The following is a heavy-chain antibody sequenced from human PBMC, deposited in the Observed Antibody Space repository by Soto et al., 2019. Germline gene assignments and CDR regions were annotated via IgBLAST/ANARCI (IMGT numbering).Heavy chain of an antibody. CDR2: IYYSGST. CDR3: ASGGMITFGGVIRYYGMDV. CDR1: GGSISSGDYY. J-gene: IGHJ6*02. V-gene: IGHV4-30-4*01. D-gene: IGHD3-16*02. Sequence: PSETLSLTCTVSGGSISSGDYYWSWIRQPPGKGLEWIGYIYYSGSTYYNPSLKSRVTISVDTSKNQFSLKLSSVTAADTAVYYCASGGMITFGGVIRYYGMDVWGQGTTVTVSS.